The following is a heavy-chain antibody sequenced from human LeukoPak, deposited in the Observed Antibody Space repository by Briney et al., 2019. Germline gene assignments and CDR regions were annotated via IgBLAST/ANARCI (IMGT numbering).Heavy chain of an antibody. Sequence: SSETLSLTCTVSGGSISSYYWSWIRQPAGKGLEGIGRIYTSGSTNYNPSLKSRVTMSVDTSKNQFSLKLSSVTAADTAVYYCARDVGYYDSSGYYYYFDYWGQGTLVTVSS. CDR1: GGSISSYY. CDR3: ARDVGYYDSSGYYYYFDY. D-gene: IGHD3-22*01. J-gene: IGHJ4*02. CDR2: IYTSGST. V-gene: IGHV4-4*07.